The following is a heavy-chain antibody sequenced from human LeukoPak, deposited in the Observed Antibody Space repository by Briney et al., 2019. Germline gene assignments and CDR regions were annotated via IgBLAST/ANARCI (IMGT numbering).Heavy chain of an antibody. CDR3: ARDYYDSSGYYYVFAY. Sequence: ASVKVSCTASDYTFTNYGISWVRQAPGQGLEWMGWISAYNGNTNQAQKLQGRVTMTTDTSTRTAYMELRSLRSDDTAVYYCARDYYDSSGYYYVFAYWGQGTLVTVSS. CDR1: DYTFTNYG. CDR2: ISAYNGNT. V-gene: IGHV1-18*01. D-gene: IGHD3-22*01. J-gene: IGHJ4*02.